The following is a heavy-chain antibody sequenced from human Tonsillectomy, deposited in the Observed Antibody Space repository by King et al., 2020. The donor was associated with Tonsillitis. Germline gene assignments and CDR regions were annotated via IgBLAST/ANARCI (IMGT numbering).Heavy chain of an antibody. CDR3: ARGITYYYDSSGSQPRNLFDY. D-gene: IGHD3-22*01. Sequence: VQLQQWGAGLLKPSETLSLTCAVYGGSFSGYYWSWIRQPPGKGLEWIGEINHSGSTNYNPSLKSRVTISVDTSKNQFSLKLSSVTAADTAVYYCARGITYYYDSSGSQPRNLFDYWGQGTLVTVSS. V-gene: IGHV4-34*01. CDR1: GGSFSGYY. CDR2: INHSGST. J-gene: IGHJ4*02.